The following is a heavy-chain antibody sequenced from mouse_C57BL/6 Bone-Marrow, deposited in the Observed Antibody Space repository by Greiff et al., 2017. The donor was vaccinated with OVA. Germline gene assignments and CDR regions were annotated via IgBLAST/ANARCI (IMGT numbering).Heavy chain of an antibody. D-gene: IGHD2-4*01. Sequence: VKLMESGPGLVQPSQSLSITCTVSGFSLTSYGVHWVRQSPGKGLEWLGVIWSGGSTDYNAAFISRLSISKDNSTSQVFFKMNSLQADDTAIYYCARNWDDYGGLAYWGQGTLVTVSA. V-gene: IGHV2-2*01. CDR3: ARNWDDYGGLAY. J-gene: IGHJ3*01. CDR2: IWSGGST. CDR1: GFSLTSYG.